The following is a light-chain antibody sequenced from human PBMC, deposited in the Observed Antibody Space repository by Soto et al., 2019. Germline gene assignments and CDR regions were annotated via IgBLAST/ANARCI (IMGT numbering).Light chain of an antibody. V-gene: IGLV1-40*01. CDR3: QSYEGIVSGDV. CDR1: SSNIGAGYD. CDR2: GNK. Sequence: SVLTQPPSVSGAPGQRVTICCTGSSSNIGAGYDVHWYQQLPGTAPKLLIYGNKNRPSGVPDRFSASESGTSASLAITGLQAEDEADYYCQSYEGIVSGDVFGTGTKVTVL. J-gene: IGLJ1*01.